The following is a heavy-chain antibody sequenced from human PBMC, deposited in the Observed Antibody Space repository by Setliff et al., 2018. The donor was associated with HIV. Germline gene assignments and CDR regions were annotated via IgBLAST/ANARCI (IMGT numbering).Heavy chain of an antibody. CDR2: ITANDGNS. D-gene: IGHD3-10*01. V-gene: IGHV3-23*01. Sequence: PGGSLRLSCAASGFTFSSYAMSWVRQAPGSGLEWVSGITANDGNSYYADSVKGRFTISKDISKNTLYLQMNSLRSDDTAVYYCARGGLYWGQGTLVTVS. CDR1: GFTFSSYA. CDR3: ARGGLY. J-gene: IGHJ4*02.